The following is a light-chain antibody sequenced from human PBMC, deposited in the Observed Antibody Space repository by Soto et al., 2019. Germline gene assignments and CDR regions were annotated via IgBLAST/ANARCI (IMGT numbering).Light chain of an antibody. V-gene: IGLV2-14*03. CDR1: SSDVGGYNY. CDR3: SSHTSSSTLV. J-gene: IGLJ3*02. CDR2: DVN. Sequence: QSALTQPASVSGSPGKSITISCTGTSSDVGGYNYVSWYQQHPGKAPKLMIYDVNNRPSGVSTRFSGSKSGNTASLTISGLQAEDEADYYCSSHTSSSTLVFGGGTKLTVL.